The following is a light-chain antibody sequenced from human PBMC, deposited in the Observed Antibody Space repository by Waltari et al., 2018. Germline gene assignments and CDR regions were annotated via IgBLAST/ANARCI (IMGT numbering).Light chain of an antibody. CDR3: QHYNTYSRSIT. Sequence: DIQMTQSPSTLSASVGDRVTIACRASQSISSWLAWYQQKPGKAPKLLIYKASTLESGGPSRFSGSGSWTEFTLTISSLQPDDFATYYCQHYNTYSRSITFGQGTRLEIQ. V-gene: IGKV1-5*03. CDR1: QSISSW. CDR2: KAS. J-gene: IGKJ5*01.